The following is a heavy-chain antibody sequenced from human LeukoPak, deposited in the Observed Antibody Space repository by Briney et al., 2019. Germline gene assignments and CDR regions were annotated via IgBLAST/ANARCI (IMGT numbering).Heavy chain of an antibody. Sequence: PGRSLRLSCAASGFTFSSYSMNWVRQAPGKGLEWVSYISSSSSTIYYADSVKGRFTISRDNAKNSLYLQMNSLRAEDTAVYYCARDLSSDLNWGSYRYVFDPWGQGTLVTVSS. J-gene: IGHJ5*02. D-gene: IGHD3-16*02. CDR2: ISSSSSTI. CDR1: GFTFSSYS. V-gene: IGHV3-48*01. CDR3: ARDLSSDLNWGSYRYVFDP.